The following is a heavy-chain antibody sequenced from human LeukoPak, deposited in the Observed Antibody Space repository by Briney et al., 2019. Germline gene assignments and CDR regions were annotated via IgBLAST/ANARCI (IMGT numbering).Heavy chain of an antibody. J-gene: IGHJ3*02. CDR2: IIWDGVST. CDR3: AKDLWKYGSGWDDAFDI. D-gene: IGHD6-19*01. V-gene: IGHV3-43*01. Sequence: PGGSLRLSCAASGFTFYDYTMHWVREAPGEGLEWGSLIIWDGVSTYYADSVRGRFTISRDNSKNSLYLQMNSLRTEDTALYYCAKDLWKYGSGWDDAFDIWGQGTMVTVSS. CDR1: GFTFYDYT.